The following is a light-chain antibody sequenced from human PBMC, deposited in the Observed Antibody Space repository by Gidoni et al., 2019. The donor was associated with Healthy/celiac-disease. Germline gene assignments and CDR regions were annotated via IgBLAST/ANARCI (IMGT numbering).Light chain of an antibody. CDR2: RDS. Sequence: SYELTQPLSVSVALGQPARITCGGNNIGSKNVHWYQQKPGQAPVLVIYRDSNRPSGIPERFSGSNSGNTATLTISRAQAGDEADYYCQVWDSSAPYVFGTGTKVTDL. V-gene: IGLV3-9*01. CDR3: QVWDSSAPYV. J-gene: IGLJ1*01. CDR1: NIGSKN.